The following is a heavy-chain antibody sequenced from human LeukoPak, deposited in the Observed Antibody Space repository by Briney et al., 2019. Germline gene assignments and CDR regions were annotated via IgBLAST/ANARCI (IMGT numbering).Heavy chain of an antibody. Sequence: PSETLSLTCAVYGGSFSGYYWSWIRQPPGKGLEWIGEINHSGSTNYNPSLKSRVTISVDTSKNQFSLKLSSVTAADTAVYYCARSLRVGAMFDPWGQGTLVTVSS. J-gene: IGHJ5*02. V-gene: IGHV4-34*01. CDR3: ARSLRVGAMFDP. CDR1: GGSFSGYY. D-gene: IGHD1-26*01. CDR2: INHSGST.